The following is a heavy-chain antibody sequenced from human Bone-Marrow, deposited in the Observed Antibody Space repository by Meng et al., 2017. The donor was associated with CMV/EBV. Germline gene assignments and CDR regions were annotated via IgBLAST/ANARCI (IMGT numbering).Heavy chain of an antibody. J-gene: IGHJ4*02. V-gene: IGHV3-11*04. D-gene: IGHD3-3*01. CDR1: GFTFSDYY. CDR3: ARDTDYDFWSGYHHFDY. CDR2: ISSSGSTI. Sequence: LSLTCAASGFTFSDYYMTWIRQAPGKGLEWVSYISSSGSTIYYADSVKGRFTISRDNAKNSLYLQMNSLRAEDTAVYYCARDTDYDFWSGYHHFDYWGQGTLVTVSS.